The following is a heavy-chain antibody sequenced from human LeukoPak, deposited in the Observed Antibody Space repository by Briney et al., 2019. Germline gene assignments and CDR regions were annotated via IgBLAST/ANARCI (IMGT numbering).Heavy chain of an antibody. J-gene: IGHJ4*02. CDR2: INHSGST. Sequence: SETLSLTCAVYGGSFSTYYWSWIRQPPGKGLEWIGEINHSGSTNNNPSLKSRVTISVDMSKNQISLKLTSVTAADTAVYYCARRPYYYGSGSPEFDYWGQGTLVTVSS. CDR1: GGSFSTYY. D-gene: IGHD3-10*01. CDR3: ARRPYYYGSGSPEFDY. V-gene: IGHV4-34*01.